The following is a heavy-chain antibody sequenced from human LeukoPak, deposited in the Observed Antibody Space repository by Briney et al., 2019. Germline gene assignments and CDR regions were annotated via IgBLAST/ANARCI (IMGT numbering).Heavy chain of an antibody. CDR3: ARSNAATNDP. J-gene: IGHJ5*02. Sequence: SETLSLTCTVSGGSMSSYSLTWIRQPPGRGLEWIGVISYRGSPNYNPSFKSRVTISVESSNNQFSLRLSSVTAADTAVYYCARSNAATNDPWGPGTLVTVSS. V-gene: IGHV4-59*01. D-gene: IGHD2-15*01. CDR1: GGSMSSYS. CDR2: ISYRGSP.